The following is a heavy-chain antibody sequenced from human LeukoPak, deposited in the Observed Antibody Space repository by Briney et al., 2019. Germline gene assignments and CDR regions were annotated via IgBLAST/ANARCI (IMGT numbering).Heavy chain of an antibody. Sequence: VASVKVSCKASGGTFSSYAISWVRQAPGQGLEWMGRIVPILGITNYAQKFQGRVTITADKSTSTAYMELSSLRSEDTAVYYCARAAYYDHISDNWYIDLWGRGTLVTVSS. CDR1: GGTFSSYA. V-gene: IGHV1-69*04. D-gene: IGHD3-16*01. CDR3: ARAAYYDHISDNWYIDL. J-gene: IGHJ2*01. CDR2: IVPILGIT.